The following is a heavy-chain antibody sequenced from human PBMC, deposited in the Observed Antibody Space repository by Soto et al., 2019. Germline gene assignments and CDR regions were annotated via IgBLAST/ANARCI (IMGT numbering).Heavy chain of an antibody. CDR2: IYYSGST. CDR3: ARGRYSGYARPFDP. V-gene: IGHV4-30-4*01. CDR1: GGSIISGDYY. J-gene: IGHJ5*02. Sequence: SETLSLTCTVSGGSIISGDYYWIWIRQPPGKGLEWIGYIYYSGSTYYNPSLKSRVTISVDTSKNQFSLKLSSVTAADTAVYYCARGRYSGYARPFDPWGQGTLVTVS. D-gene: IGHD5-12*01.